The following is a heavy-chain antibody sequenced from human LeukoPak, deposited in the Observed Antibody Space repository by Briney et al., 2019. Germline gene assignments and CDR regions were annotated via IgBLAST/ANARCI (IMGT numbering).Heavy chain of an antibody. J-gene: IGHJ5*02. CDR2: INWNGGST. CDR3: ARGDSSGWYYWFDP. V-gene: IGHV3-20*04. CDR1: GFTFDDYG. Sequence: GGSLRLSCAVSGFTFDDYGMSWVRQAPGKGLEWVSGINWNGGSTGYADSVKGRFTIPRDNAKNSLHLQMNSLRAEDTALYYCARGDSSGWYYWFDPWGQGTLVTVSS. D-gene: IGHD6-19*01.